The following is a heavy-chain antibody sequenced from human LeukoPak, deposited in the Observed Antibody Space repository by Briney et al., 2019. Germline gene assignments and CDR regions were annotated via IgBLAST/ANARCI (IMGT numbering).Heavy chain of an antibody. CDR3: TTDRVSGFPHDY. Sequence: GGSLRLSCAASGFTFSNAWMSWVRQAPGKGLEWVGRIKSKTDGGTTDYAAPVKGRFTISRDDSKNTLYLQMNSLKTEDTAVYYCTTDRVSGFPHDYWGQGTLVTVSS. D-gene: IGHD2-21*01. V-gene: IGHV3-15*01. CDR2: IKSKTDGGTT. J-gene: IGHJ4*02. CDR1: GFTFSNAW.